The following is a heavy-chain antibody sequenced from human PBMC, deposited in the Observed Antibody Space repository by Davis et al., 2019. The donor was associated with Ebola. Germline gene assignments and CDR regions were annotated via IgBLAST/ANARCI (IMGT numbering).Heavy chain of an antibody. CDR1: GFTFDDYA. D-gene: IGHD1-26*01. V-gene: IGHV3-23*01. CDR3: ARARVGTVYYYYYMDV. J-gene: IGHJ6*03. CDR2: ISGSGGST. Sequence: GESLKISCAASGFTFDDYAMSWVRQAPGKGLEWVSAISGSGGSTYYADSVKGRFTISRDNSKNTLYLQMNSLRAEDTAVYYCARARVGTVYYYYYMDVWGKGTTVTVSS.